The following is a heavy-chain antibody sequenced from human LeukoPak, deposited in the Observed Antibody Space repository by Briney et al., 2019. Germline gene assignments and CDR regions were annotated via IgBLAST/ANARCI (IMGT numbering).Heavy chain of an antibody. CDR3: AKFVNYDSTGLKTAFDY. CDR2: ISGRGDST. CDR1: GFTFSSYA. J-gene: IGHJ4*02. D-gene: IGHD3-22*01. V-gene: IGHV3-23*01. Sequence: PGGSLRLSCAASGFTFSSYAMNWVRQAPGKGLEWVSTISGRGDSTYCADSVKGRFTISRDNSKNTLFLQMNSLRAEDTAVYYCAKFVNYDSTGLKTAFDYWGQGTLVTVSS.